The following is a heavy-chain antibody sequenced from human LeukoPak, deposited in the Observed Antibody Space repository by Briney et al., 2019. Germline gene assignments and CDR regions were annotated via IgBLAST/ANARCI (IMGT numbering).Heavy chain of an antibody. J-gene: IGHJ4*02. Sequence: SETLSLTCTVSGGSISSSSYYWGWIRQPPGKGLEWIGSIYYSGSTYYNPSLKSRVTISVDTSKNQFSLKLSSVTAADTAVYYCGRYSYDGHLDYWGQGTLVTVSS. CDR2: IYYSGST. CDR3: GRYSYDGHLDY. D-gene: IGHD5-18*01. V-gene: IGHV4-39*01. CDR1: GGSISSSSYY.